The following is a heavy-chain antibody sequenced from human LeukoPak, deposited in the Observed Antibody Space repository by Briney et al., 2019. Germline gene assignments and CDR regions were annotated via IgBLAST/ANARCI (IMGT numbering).Heavy chain of an antibody. CDR3: ARDPDYLRTEQDY. CDR2: ISAYNGNT. Sequence: GSVKVSCKASGYTFTSYGISWVRQAPGQGLEWMGWISAYNGNTNYAQKLQGRVTMTTDTSTSTAYMELRGLRSDDTAVYYRARDPDYLRTEQDYWGQGTLVTVSS. V-gene: IGHV1-18*01. J-gene: IGHJ4*02. CDR1: GYTFTSYG. D-gene: IGHD4/OR15-4a*01.